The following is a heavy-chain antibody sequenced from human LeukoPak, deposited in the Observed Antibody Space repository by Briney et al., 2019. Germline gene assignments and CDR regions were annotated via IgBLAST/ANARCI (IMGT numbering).Heavy chain of an antibody. Sequence: SETLSLTCAVYGGSFSGYYWSWIRQPPGKGLEWIGEINHSGSTNYNPSLKSRVTISVDTSKNQFSLKLSSVTAADTAVYYCARGRVPDYWGQGTLVTVSS. CDR2: INHSGST. J-gene: IGHJ4*02. CDR1: GGSFSGYY. CDR3: ARGRVPDY. V-gene: IGHV4-34*01. D-gene: IGHD2-2*01.